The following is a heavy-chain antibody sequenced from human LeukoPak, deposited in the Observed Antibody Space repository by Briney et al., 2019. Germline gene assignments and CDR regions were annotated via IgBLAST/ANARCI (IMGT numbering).Heavy chain of an antibody. Sequence: GGSLRLSCAASGFTFSSYWMSWVRQAPGRGLEWVSVMTGTGDITHYADSVKGRFTISRDNSKNTLYLQTNSLRAEDTAAYYCARDLWYTTSSGPRMDVWGKGTTVTVSS. V-gene: IGHV3-23*01. CDR1: GFTFSSYW. CDR2: MTGTGDIT. D-gene: IGHD6-6*01. CDR3: ARDLWYTTSSGPRMDV. J-gene: IGHJ6*03.